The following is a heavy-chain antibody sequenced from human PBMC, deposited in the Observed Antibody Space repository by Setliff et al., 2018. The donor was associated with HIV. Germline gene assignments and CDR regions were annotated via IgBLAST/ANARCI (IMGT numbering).Heavy chain of an antibody. J-gene: IGHJ6*03. CDR3: ARVDLELSGDFCYMGV. Sequence: GGSLRLSCAASGFTFSSYSMNWVRQAPGKGLEWVSYISSSSRSIYYADSVEGRLTISRDNANNSLYLQIDSLRAEDTAIYYCARVDLELSGDFCYMGVWGKGTTVTVSS. CDR1: GFTFSSYS. D-gene: IGHD1-7*01. CDR2: ISSSSRSI. V-gene: IGHV3-48*04.